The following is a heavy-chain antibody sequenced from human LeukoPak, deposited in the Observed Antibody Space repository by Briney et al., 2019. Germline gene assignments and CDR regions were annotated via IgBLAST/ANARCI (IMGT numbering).Heavy chain of an antibody. CDR3: ASSIVAAGKFDY. V-gene: IGHV4-61*02. J-gene: IGHJ4*02. Sequence: PSQTLSLTCTLSGGSISSGRYYWRWIRQPAGKGLEWIGRIYTSGSTSYNPSLKSRVTISVDTSKNQFSLKLSSVTAADTAVYYCASSIVAAGKFDYWGQGTLVTVSS. CDR2: IYTSGST. CDR1: GGSISSGRYY. D-gene: IGHD6-13*01.